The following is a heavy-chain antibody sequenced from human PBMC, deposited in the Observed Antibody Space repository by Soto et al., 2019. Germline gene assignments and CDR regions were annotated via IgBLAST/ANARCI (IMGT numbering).Heavy chain of an antibody. CDR3: AKLSARGFLDAFDM. CDR1: GFMFDGYA. D-gene: IGHD3-10*01. Sequence: LRLSCAASGFMFDGYAMHCVRQAPGKGLEWVSGITWSSDITAYADSVKGRFAISRDNAKNSLYLQMNSLRVEDTALYYCAKLSARGFLDAFDMWGPGTMVTVSS. V-gene: IGHV3-9*01. J-gene: IGHJ3*02. CDR2: ITWSSDIT.